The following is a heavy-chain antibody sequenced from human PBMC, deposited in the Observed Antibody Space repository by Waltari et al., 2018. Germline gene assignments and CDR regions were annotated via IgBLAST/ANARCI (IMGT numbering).Heavy chain of an antibody. D-gene: IGHD3-22*01. J-gene: IGHJ4*02. CDR3: AKRGGYFYHY. Sequence: EVQLLDSGGGLVYPGGSLILSCVASGSPFSSYTMAWVRQIPGRGLEWVSAITNDGDITYYADSVEGRFTITRDNSRNTLSLQMNRLRVEDTAIYYCAKRGGYFYHYWGQGTLVTVSS. CDR1: GSPFSSYT. V-gene: IGHV3-23*01. CDR2: ITNDGDIT.